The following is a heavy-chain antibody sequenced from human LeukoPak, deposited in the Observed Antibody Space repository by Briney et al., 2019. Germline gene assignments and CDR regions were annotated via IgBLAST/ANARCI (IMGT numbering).Heavy chain of an antibody. Sequence: LGGSLRLSCVATGFSFSNYSMHWVRQAPGKGLEWVSYISRTGNIVYYADSVKGRFTISRDNAKDSLFLQMDSLRDEDTAVYYCANLAHWGQGILVTVSS. CDR2: ISRTGNIV. D-gene: IGHD5-12*01. CDR1: GFSFSNYS. V-gene: IGHV3-48*02. CDR3: ANLAH. J-gene: IGHJ4*02.